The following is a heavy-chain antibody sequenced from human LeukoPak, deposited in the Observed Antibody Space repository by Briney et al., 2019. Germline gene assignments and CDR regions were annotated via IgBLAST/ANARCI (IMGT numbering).Heavy chain of an antibody. V-gene: IGHV3-21*01. CDR1: GFPFSSYN. CDR2: ITSTSTYI. Sequence: GGSLRLSCAASGFPFSSYNMNWVRQAPGKGLEWVSTITSTSTYIAYADSVKGRFTISRDNAHNSLYLQMNSLRDDDTAVYYCAKERPHGMDVWGQGTSVTVSS. D-gene: IGHD6-6*01. J-gene: IGHJ6*02. CDR3: AKERPHGMDV.